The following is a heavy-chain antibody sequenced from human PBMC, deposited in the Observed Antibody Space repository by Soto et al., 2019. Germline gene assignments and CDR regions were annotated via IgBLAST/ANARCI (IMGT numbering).Heavy chain of an antibody. CDR3: AKEGYGGDHERHIDY. CDR1: GFTFSSYG. D-gene: IGHD2-21*02. J-gene: IGHJ4*02. Sequence: GGSLRLSCAASGFTFSSYGMHWVRQAPGKGLEWVAVISYDGSNKYYADSVKGRFTISRDNSKNTLYLQMNSLRAEDTAVYYCAKEGYGGDHERHIDYWGQGTLVTVSS. V-gene: IGHV3-30*18. CDR2: ISYDGSNK.